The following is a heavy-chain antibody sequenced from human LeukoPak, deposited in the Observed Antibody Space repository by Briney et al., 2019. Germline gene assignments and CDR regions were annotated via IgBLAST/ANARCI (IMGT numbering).Heavy chain of an antibody. Sequence: PGGSLRLSCTASRFTFSSYAMHWVRQAPGKGLEWVAVISYDGSNKYYADSVKGRFTISRDNSKNTLYLQMNSLRAEDTAVYYCARDLNGSGSLWSPGAFDIWGQGTMVTVSS. CDR1: RFTFSSYA. CDR3: ARDLNGSGSLWSPGAFDI. D-gene: IGHD3-10*01. CDR2: ISYDGSNK. V-gene: IGHV3-30*04. J-gene: IGHJ3*02.